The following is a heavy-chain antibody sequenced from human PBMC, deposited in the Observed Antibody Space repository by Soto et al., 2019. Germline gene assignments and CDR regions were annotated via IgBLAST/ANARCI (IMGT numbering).Heavy chain of an antibody. CDR1: GYTFTSYD. CDR3: AIMATAAWWYFDL. Sequence: QVQLVQSGAEVKKPGASVKVSCKASGYTFTSYDINWVRQATGQGLEWMGWMNPNSGNTGYAQKFQGRVTMPSNTSISTAYMELSSLRSEDTAVYYRAIMATAAWWYFDLWGRGTLVTVSS. CDR2: MNPNSGNT. V-gene: IGHV1-8*01. J-gene: IGHJ2*01. D-gene: IGHD6-13*01.